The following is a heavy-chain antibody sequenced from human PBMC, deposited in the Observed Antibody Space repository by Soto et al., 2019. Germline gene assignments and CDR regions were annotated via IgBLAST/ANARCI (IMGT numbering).Heavy chain of an antibody. D-gene: IGHD2-2*01. CDR1: GGSISSSSYY. CDR2: IYYSGST. CDR3: ASLGGVSKDIVVVPAAI. Sequence: SETLSLTCTVSGGSISSSSYYWGWIRQPPGKGLEWIGSIYYSGSTYYNPSLKSRVTISVDTSKNQFSLKLSSVTAADTAVYYCASLGGVSKDIVVVPAAIWGQGTLVTVSS. V-gene: IGHV4-39*01. J-gene: IGHJ4*02.